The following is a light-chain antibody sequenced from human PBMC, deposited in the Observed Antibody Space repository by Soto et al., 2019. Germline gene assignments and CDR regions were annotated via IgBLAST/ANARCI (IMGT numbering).Light chain of an antibody. J-gene: IGKJ4*01. Sequence: DIVMTQTPLSLSVTPGQPASISCKSSQSLLHSDGKTYLYWYLQKPGQSPQLLIYEVSIRFSGVPDRFSGSGSGTDFTLKISRVEAEDVGVYYCMQSIQLPLTFGGGTKVEIK. V-gene: IGKV2D-29*02. CDR2: EVS. CDR3: MQSIQLPLT. CDR1: QSLLHSDGKTY.